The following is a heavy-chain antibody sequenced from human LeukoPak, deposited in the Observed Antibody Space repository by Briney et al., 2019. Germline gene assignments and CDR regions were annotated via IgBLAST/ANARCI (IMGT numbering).Heavy chain of an antibody. CDR3: ARLNPIY. CDR2: IYYSGST. V-gene: IGHV4-39*01. Sequence: SETLSLTCTVSGGSISSSSYYWGWISQPPGKGLEWIGSIYYSGSTYYNPSLKSRVTISVDTSKNQFSLKLSSVTAADTAVYYCARLNPIYWGQGTLVTVSS. CDR1: GGSISSSSYY. J-gene: IGHJ4*02. D-gene: IGHD1-14*01.